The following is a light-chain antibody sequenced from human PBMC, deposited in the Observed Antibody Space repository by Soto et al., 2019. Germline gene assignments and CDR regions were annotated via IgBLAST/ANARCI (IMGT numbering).Light chain of an antibody. Sequence: QSALTQPASVSGSPGQSITISCTGTSSDVGSYNLVSWYQQHPGKAPKLMIYEGSKRPSGISNRFSGSKSGNTASLTVSRLQADDEADYYCCSYAGSSTLVFGGGTKLTVL. V-gene: IGLV2-23*01. CDR2: EGS. CDR1: SSDVGSYNL. J-gene: IGLJ2*01. CDR3: CSYAGSSTLV.